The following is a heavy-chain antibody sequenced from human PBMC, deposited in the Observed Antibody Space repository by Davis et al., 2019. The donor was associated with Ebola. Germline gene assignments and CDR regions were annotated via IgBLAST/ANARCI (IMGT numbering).Heavy chain of an antibody. CDR2: INTNTGNP. CDR3: ARDDYRGYYGSGKPPYYYGMDV. CDR1: GYTFTSYA. V-gene: IGHV7-4-1*01. Sequence: ASVKVSCKASGYTFTSYAMNWVRQAPGQGLEWMGWINTNTGNPTYAQGFTGRFVFSLDTSVSTAYLQICSLKAEDTAVYYCARDDYRGYYGSGKPPYYYGMDVWGQGTTVTVSS. D-gene: IGHD3-10*01. J-gene: IGHJ6*02.